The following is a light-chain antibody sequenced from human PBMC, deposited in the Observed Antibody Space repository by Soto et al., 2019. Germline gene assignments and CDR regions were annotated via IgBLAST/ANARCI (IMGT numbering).Light chain of an antibody. Sequence: EIVLTQSPGTLSLSPGERATLSYRATLSVGSSYTAWYQQRPGQAPRLLIYGASSRATGIPDRFSGSGSGTEFTLTISRLEPEDFAVYYCQQYGNSPWTFGQGTKVEIK. CDR2: GAS. V-gene: IGKV3-20*01. CDR1: LSVGSSY. CDR3: QQYGNSPWT. J-gene: IGKJ1*01.